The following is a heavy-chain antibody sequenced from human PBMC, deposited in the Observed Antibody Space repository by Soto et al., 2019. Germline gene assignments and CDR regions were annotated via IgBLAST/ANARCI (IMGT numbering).Heavy chain of an antibody. V-gene: IGHV3-48*01. Sequence: GGSLRLSCAASGFTFSSYSMNWVRQAPGKGLEWLSYISSSRGSTKYYADSVKGRFTTSRDNAMNSLYLQMNSLRAEDTAVYYCARDPANSIWGPFDYRGQGTLVPVSS. J-gene: IGHJ4*02. CDR3: ARDPANSIWGPFDY. CDR2: ISSSRGSTK. D-gene: IGHD6-13*01. CDR1: GFTFSSYS.